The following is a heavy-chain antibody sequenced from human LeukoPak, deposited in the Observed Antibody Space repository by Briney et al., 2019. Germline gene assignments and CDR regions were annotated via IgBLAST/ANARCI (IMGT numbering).Heavy chain of an antibody. D-gene: IGHD4-11*01. CDR3: ARVTVTGGPWWFDP. J-gene: IGHJ5*02. Sequence: QAGGSLRLSCAASGFTFSSYAMHWVRQAPGKGLEWVSVIYSGGSTYYADSVKGRFTISRDNSKNTLYLQMNSLRAEDTAVYYCARVTVTGGPWWFDPWGQGTLVTVSS. CDR2: IYSGGST. V-gene: IGHV3-53*01. CDR1: GFTFSSYA.